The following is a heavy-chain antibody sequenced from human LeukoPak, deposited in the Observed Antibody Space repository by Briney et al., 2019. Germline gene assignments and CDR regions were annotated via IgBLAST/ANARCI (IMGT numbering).Heavy chain of an antibody. J-gene: IGHJ4*02. Sequence: SETLSLTCTVSGGSISSYYWSWLRQPPGKGLEWIGYIYYSGSTTYNPSLKSRVNISVETSKNQFSLKLSSVTAADTAVYYWAGHSSSWTGGGDFDYWGQGTLVTVSS. D-gene: IGHD6-13*01. CDR2: IYYSGST. CDR3: AGHSSSWTGGGDFDY. CDR1: GGSISSYY. V-gene: IGHV4-59*01.